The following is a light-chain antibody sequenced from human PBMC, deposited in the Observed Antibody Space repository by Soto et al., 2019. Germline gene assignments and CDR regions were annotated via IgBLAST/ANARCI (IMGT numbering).Light chain of an antibody. Sequence: IVMTQSPSTLSVSPGERATLSCRASQSINTNLAWFQQKPGRAPRLLIFGASTRATDIPARFSGSGSGTEFTLTISTLQSADFAVYYCQHYNDRTPWTFGQGTKVDI. J-gene: IGKJ1*01. CDR1: QSINTN. V-gene: IGKV3-15*01. CDR3: QHYNDRTPWT. CDR2: GAS.